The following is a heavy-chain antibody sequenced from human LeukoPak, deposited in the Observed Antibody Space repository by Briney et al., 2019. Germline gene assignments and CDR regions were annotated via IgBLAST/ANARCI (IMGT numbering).Heavy chain of an antibody. CDR2: ISSTSSYT. D-gene: IGHD2/OR15-2a*01. CDR3: ARENGTSTTFHY. V-gene: IGHV3-11*05. CDR1: GYTFSDYY. Sequence: GGSLRHSCAASGYTFSDYYMNWIRRAPGKGLEWVSYISSTSSYTNSADSVKGRFTISRDNAKNSLYLQLNSLRAEDTAVYYCARENGTSTTFHYWGQGTLVTVSS. J-gene: IGHJ4*02.